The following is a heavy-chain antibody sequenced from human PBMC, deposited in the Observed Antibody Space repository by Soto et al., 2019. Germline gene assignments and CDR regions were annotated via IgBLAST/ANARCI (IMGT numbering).Heavy chain of an antibody. J-gene: IGHJ4*02. Sequence: GASVKVSCKASGYTFTSYAMHWVRQAPGQRLEWMGWINAGNGNTKYSEKFQGRVTISTDTSASTVYMELSSLRSEDTAVYYCARERVYTSDWYGGFDYWGQGTLVTVSS. CDR3: ARERVYTSDWYGGFDY. V-gene: IGHV1-3*01. CDR2: INAGNGNT. D-gene: IGHD6-19*01. CDR1: GYTFTSYA.